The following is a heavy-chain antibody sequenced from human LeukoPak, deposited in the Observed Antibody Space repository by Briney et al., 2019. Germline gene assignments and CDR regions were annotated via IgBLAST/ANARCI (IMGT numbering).Heavy chain of an antibody. CDR1: GGSISSGSYY. D-gene: IGHD3-22*01. CDR3: ARDLTDYYELDY. Sequence: SETLSLTCTVSGGSISSGSYYWNWIRQPAGKGLEWIGRIYTSGSTNYNPSLKSRVTISVDTSKNQFSLKLSSVTAADTAVYYCARDLTDYYELDYWGQGTLVTVSS. V-gene: IGHV4-61*02. CDR2: IYTSGST. J-gene: IGHJ4*02.